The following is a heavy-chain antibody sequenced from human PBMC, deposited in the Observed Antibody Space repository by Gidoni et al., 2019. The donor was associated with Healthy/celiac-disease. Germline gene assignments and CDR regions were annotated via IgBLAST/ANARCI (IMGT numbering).Heavy chain of an antibody. CDR1: GFTFSSYA. D-gene: IGHD2-2*01. CDR3: AKEGQNTVVNPDATGGAAFDI. Sequence: EVQLLESGGGLVQPGGSLRLSCAASGFTFSSYAMRWVRQAPGKGLEWVSAISGSGGSTYYADSVKGRFTISRDNSKNTLYLQMNSLRAEDTAVYYCAKEGQNTVVNPDATGGAAFDIWGQGTMVTVSS. CDR2: ISGSGGST. V-gene: IGHV3-23*01. J-gene: IGHJ3*02.